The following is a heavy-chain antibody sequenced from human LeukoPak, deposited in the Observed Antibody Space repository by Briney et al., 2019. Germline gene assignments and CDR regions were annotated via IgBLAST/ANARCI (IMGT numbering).Heavy chain of an antibody. CDR1: GYTFSNYA. D-gene: IGHD3-9*01. V-gene: IGHV1-69*13. CDR2: IIPIFGTA. Sequence: SVKVSCKASGYTFSNYAITWVRQAPGQGLEWMGGIIPIFGTANYAQKFQDRVTITAYASTSTAYMELSSLRSEDTAVYYCPREHLANYDILTGYYWFDPWGQRALVTVSP. J-gene: IGHJ5*02. CDR3: PREHLANYDILTGYYWFDP.